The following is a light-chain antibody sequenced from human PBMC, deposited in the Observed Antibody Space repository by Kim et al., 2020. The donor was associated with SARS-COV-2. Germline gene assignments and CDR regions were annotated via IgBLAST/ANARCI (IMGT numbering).Light chain of an antibody. CDR3: QQYNSHPPT. Sequence: DIQMTQSPSSLSASVRDSVTITCRASQGIGNYLGWYQQKPGKAPRRLIYDASSLQSGVPSRFSGSGSGTEFTLTISNLQPEDLATYYCQQYNSHPPTFGGGTKVDIK. J-gene: IGKJ4*01. V-gene: IGKV1-17*02. CDR2: DAS. CDR1: QGIGNY.